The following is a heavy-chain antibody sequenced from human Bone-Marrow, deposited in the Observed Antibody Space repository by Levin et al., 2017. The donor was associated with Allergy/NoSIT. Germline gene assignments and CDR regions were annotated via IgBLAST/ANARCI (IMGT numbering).Heavy chain of an antibody. V-gene: IGHV6-1*01. CDR3: ARGGEFSHVSGWFSFDY. CDR1: GDSVSSNSAA. Sequence: SQTLSLTCAISGDSVSSNSAAWNWIRQSPSRGLEWLGRTYYRSKWYNDYAVSVKSRITINPDTSKNQFSLQLNSVTPEDTAVYYCARGGEFSHVSGWFSFDYWGQGTLVTVSS. J-gene: IGHJ4*02. CDR2: TYYRSKWYN. D-gene: IGHD6-19*01.